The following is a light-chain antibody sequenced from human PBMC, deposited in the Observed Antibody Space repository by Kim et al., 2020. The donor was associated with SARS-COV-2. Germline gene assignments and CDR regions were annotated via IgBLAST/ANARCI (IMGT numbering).Light chain of an antibody. CDR1: KLGDKY. V-gene: IGLV3-1*01. Sequence: PGQTASITCSGDKLGDKYACWYQQKPGQSPVLVIYKDSKRPSGIPERFSGSNSGNTATLTISGTQAMDEADYYCQAWDSSTVVFGGGTQLTVL. CDR3: QAWDSSTVV. J-gene: IGLJ2*01. CDR2: KDS.